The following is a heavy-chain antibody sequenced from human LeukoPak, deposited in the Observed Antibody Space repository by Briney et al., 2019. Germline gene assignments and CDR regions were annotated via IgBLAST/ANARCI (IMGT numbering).Heavy chain of an antibody. CDR3: ARDTIFGVVNFAGAFDI. V-gene: IGHV4-4*07. J-gene: IGHJ3*02. CDR1: GGPISSYY. D-gene: IGHD3-3*01. CDR2: IYTSGST. Sequence: SETLSLTCTVSGGPISSYYWSWIRQPAGKGLEWIGRIYTSGSTNYNPPLKSRVTMSVDTSKNQFSLKLSSVTAADTAVYYCARDTIFGVVNFAGAFDIWGQGTMVTVSS.